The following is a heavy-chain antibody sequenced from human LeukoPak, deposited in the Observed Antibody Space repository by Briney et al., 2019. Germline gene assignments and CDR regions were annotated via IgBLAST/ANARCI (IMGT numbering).Heavy chain of an antibody. V-gene: IGHV4-34*01. CDR3: ARDFAHNPYGDFSPFDY. CDR1: GGSFSGYY. CDR2: INHSGST. J-gene: IGHJ4*02. Sequence: SETLSLTCAVYGGSFSGYYWSWIRQPPGKGLEWIGEINHSGSTNYNPSLKSRVTISVDTSKNQFSLKLSSVTAADTAVYYCARDFAHNPYGDFSPFDYWGQGTLVTVSS. D-gene: IGHD4-17*01.